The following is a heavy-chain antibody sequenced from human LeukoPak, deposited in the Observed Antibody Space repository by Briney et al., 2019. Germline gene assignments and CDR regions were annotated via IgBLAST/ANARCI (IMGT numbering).Heavy chain of an antibody. CDR2: INPNSGGT. Sequence: GASVKVSCKASGYTFTGYYMHWVRQAPGQGLEWMGWINPNSGGTNYAQKFQGRVTMTRDTSISTAYMELSRLRSDDTAVYYCARDLGHSSTSCFGYWGQGTLVTVSS. CDR3: ARDLGHSSTSCFGY. CDR1: GYTFTGYY. D-gene: IGHD2-2*01. J-gene: IGHJ4*02. V-gene: IGHV1-2*02.